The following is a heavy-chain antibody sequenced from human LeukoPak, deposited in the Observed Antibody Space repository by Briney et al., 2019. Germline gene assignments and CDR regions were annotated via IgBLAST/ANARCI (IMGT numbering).Heavy chain of an antibody. D-gene: IGHD2-8*01. CDR1: GFTFSSSG. V-gene: IGHV3-30*01. CDR2: ISYDGRNT. Sequence: GGSLRLSCAASGFTFSSSGMHWVRQGPGKGLEWVAVISYDGRNTDYADSVKGRFTISRDNSKRSVNLQMNSLRAEDTAVYYCAKGAPIGRSNGSWIFDSWGQGTLVTVSS. J-gene: IGHJ4*02. CDR3: AKGAPIGRSNGSWIFDS.